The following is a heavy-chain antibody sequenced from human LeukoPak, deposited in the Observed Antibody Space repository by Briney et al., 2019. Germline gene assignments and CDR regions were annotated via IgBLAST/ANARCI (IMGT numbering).Heavy chain of an antibody. J-gene: IGHJ6*02. Sequence: GGSLRLSCAASGFTFSSYAMHWVRQAPGKGLEWVAVISYDGSNKYYADSVKGRFTISRGNSKNTLYLQMNSLRAEDTAVYYCARDFYYYYYGMDVWGQGTTVAVSS. CDR1: GFTFSSYA. V-gene: IGHV3-30-3*01. CDR2: ISYDGSNK. CDR3: ARDFYYYYYGMDV.